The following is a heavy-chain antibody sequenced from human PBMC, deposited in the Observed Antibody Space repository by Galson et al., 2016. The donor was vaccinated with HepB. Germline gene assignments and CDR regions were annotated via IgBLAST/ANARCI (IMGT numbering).Heavy chain of an antibody. Sequence: SLRLSCAASGFTFGDYAMHWVRQAPGKGLEWVSGISWNSGNTGYADSVKGRFTISRDNPRNSLYLQMNSLRAEDTALYYCAKAAQYCSSSSGRNWFDPWGQGTLGTVS. CDR1: GFTFGDYA. J-gene: IGHJ5*02. CDR3: AKAAQYCSSSSGRNWFDP. CDR2: ISWNSGNT. D-gene: IGHD2-2*01. V-gene: IGHV3-9*01.